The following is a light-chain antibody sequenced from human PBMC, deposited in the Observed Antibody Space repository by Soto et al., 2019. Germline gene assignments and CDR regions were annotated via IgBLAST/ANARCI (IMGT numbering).Light chain of an antibody. V-gene: IGKV3-15*01. CDR3: QQYNNWPPDRT. CDR1: QSVGSN. Sequence: EIVMTQSPATLSVSPGERATLSCRASQSVGSNLAWYQQKPGQAPRLLIYGASTRATGIPARLSGGGTGTESTLTIGSLQSEDFAIYFCQQYNNWPPDRTFGQGTKVEIK. J-gene: IGKJ1*01. CDR2: GAS.